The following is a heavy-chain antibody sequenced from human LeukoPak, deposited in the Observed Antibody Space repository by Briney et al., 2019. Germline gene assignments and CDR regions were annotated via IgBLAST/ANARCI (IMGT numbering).Heavy chain of an antibody. D-gene: IGHD1-14*01. V-gene: IGHV1-2*02. CDR2: IDPNSGDT. CDR3: ARDRTRYYYYSYMDV. J-gene: IGHJ6*03. Sequence: ASVKVSCKASGYTFTGYYMHWVRQAPGQGLEWMGWIDPNSGDTNYAQKFQGRVTMTRDTSISTAYMELSRLRSDDTAVYYCARDRTRYYYYSYMDVWGKGTAVTISS. CDR1: GYTFTGYY.